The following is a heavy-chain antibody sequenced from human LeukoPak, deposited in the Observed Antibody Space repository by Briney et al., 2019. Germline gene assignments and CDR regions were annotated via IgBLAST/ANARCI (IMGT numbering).Heavy chain of an antibody. J-gene: IGHJ4*02. CDR2: ISGSGGST. D-gene: IGHD4-23*01. CDR1: GFTFSSYA. V-gene: IGHV3-23*01. CDR3: AKDKYGDYGGLPDY. Sequence: PGGSLRLSCAASGFTFSSYAMSWVRQAPGKGLEWVSAISGSGGSTYYADSVKGRFTISRDNSKNTLYLQMNSLRAEDTAVYYCAKDKYGDYGGLPDYRGQGTLVTVSS.